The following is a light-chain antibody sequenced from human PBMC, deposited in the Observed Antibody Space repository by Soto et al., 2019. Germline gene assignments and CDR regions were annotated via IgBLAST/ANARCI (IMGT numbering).Light chain of an antibody. J-gene: IGLJ1*01. CDR2: EVS. Sequence: QSALTQPAPVSGSPGQSITISCTGTSSDVGGYNYVSWYQQHPGKAPKLMIYEVSNRPSGVSNRFSGSKSGNTASLTISGLQAEDEADYYCSSYTSSSTPHVFGTGTKLTVL. CDR3: SSYTSSSTPHV. CDR1: SSDVGGYNY. V-gene: IGLV2-14*01.